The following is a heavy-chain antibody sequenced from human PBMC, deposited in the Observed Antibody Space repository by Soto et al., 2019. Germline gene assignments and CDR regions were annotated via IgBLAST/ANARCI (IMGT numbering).Heavy chain of an antibody. CDR3: AKDPVITMIVVVVYYFDY. CDR2: ISGSGGST. J-gene: IGHJ4*02. D-gene: IGHD3-22*01. V-gene: IGHV3-23*01. Sequence: GSLRLSCAASGFTFSSYAMSWVRQAPGKGLEWVSAISGSGGSTYYADSVKGRFTISRDNSKNTLYLQMNSLRAEDTAVYYCAKDPVITMIVVVVYYFDYWGQGTLVTVSS. CDR1: GFTFSSYA.